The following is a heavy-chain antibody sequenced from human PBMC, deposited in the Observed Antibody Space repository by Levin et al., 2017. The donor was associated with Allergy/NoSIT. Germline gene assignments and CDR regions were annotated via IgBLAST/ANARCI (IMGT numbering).Heavy chain of an antibody. V-gene: IGHV4-39*01. D-gene: IGHD5-12*01. CDR1: GGSMRSSSYY. Sequence: PSETLSLTCTVSGGSMRSSSYYWGWIRQPPGKGLEWIGHIYFSGSTYYNPSLRSRLTISVDTSKNQFSLKLSSVTAADTTVYYCARVAREGPRPIDYWGQGTLVTVSS. J-gene: IGHJ4*02. CDR3: ARVAREGPRPIDY. CDR2: IYFSGST.